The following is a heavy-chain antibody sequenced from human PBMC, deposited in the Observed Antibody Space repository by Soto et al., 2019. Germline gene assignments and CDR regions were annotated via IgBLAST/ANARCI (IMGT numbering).Heavy chain of an antibody. CDR1: GFKFRNYA. J-gene: IGHJ4*01. V-gene: IGHV3-33*01. CDR3: ARATTSIILSSCGR. D-gene: IGHD3-16*01. Sequence: GGSLRLSCAASGFKFRNYAMNWVRQAPGKGLEWFAVIRFNGSKTYYADSVKGRFTISRDNSKNTLYLDMNSLTADDSAVFYCARATTSIILSSCGRCGHGTLVTVSS. CDR2: IRFNGSKT.